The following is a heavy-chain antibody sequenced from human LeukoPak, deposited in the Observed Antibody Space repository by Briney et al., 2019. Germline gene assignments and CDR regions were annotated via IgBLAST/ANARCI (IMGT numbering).Heavy chain of an antibody. CDR2: IYYSGST. Sequence: SQTLSLTCTVSGGSISSGGYYWSWIRQHPGKGLEWIGYIYYSGSTNYNPSLKSRVTISVDTSKNQFSLKLSSVTAADTAVYYCAREGYYYDSSGYSRARYDAFDIWGQGTMVTVSS. CDR1: GGSISSGGYY. J-gene: IGHJ3*02. CDR3: AREGYYYDSSGYSRARYDAFDI. D-gene: IGHD3-22*01. V-gene: IGHV4-61*08.